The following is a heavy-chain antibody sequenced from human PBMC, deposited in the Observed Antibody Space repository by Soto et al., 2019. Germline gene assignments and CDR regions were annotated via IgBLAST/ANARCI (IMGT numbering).Heavy chain of an antibody. Sequence: SETLSLTCAVSGFSISDAYYWGWIRQPPGKGLEWIGSMSHSGSTYYNPSLKSRVTISKDTSKNQFSLKLTSVTAADTAVYYCARALVVVVNNYFDYWGQGTLVTV. D-gene: IGHD3-22*01. CDR2: MSHSGST. V-gene: IGHV4-38-2*01. CDR3: ARALVVVVNNYFDY. J-gene: IGHJ4*02. CDR1: GFSISDAYY.